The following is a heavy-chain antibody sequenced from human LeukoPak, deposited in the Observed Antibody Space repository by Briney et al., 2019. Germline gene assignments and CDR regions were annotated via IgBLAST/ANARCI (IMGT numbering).Heavy chain of an antibody. Sequence: PGGSLRLSCAASGFTVSSNYMSWVRQAPGKGLEWVSVIYSGGSTYYADSVTGRFTISRDNSKNTLYLQMNSLRAEDTAVYYCARATWLDPYYFDYWGQGTLVTVSS. V-gene: IGHV3-53*01. D-gene: IGHD6-19*01. CDR3: ARATWLDPYYFDY. CDR2: IYSGGST. J-gene: IGHJ4*02. CDR1: GFTVSSNY.